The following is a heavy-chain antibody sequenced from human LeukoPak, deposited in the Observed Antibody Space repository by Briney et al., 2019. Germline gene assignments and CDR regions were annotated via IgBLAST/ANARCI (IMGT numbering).Heavy chain of an antibody. V-gene: IGHV3-7*03. CDR1: GFTFSDYW. Sequence: SGGSLRLSCAASGFTFSDYWMSWVRQAPGKGLEWVATIKQDGSDIYYGDSVKGRFSISKDNAENSLYLQMNSLRAEDTAVYYCARARAYQYGAGSSLYSMDVWGKGTTVTVSP. J-gene: IGHJ6*04. CDR2: IKQDGSDI. CDR3: ARARAYQYGAGSSLYSMDV. D-gene: IGHD3-10*01.